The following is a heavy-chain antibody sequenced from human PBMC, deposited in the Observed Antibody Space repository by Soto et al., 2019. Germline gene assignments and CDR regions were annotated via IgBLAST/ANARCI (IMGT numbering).Heavy chain of an antibody. CDR1: GYTFTSYD. J-gene: IGHJ4*02. CDR2: MNPNSGNT. D-gene: IGHD5-12*01. CDR3: ARADRDGYNYHYFDY. V-gene: IGHV1-8*01. Sequence: ASVKVSCKASGYTFTSYDINWVRQATVQGLEWMGWMNPNSGNTGYAQKFQGRVTMTRNTSISTAYMELSSLRSEDTAVYYFARADRDGYNYHYFDYWGQGTPVTVSS.